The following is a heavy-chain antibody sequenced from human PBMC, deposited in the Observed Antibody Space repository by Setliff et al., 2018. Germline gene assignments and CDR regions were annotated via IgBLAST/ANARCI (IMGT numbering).Heavy chain of an antibody. CDR2: INQSGSG. CDR3: RQAVVGRDVFDI. Sequence: PSETLSLTCNVYGGSFDTYYWSWIRQPPGKGLEWFGEINQSGSGDYNPSFKGRVTISVDTSKKQFSLKLTSVTAADTAMYYCRQAVVGRDVFDIWGQGTMVTVSS. J-gene: IGHJ3*02. CDR1: GGSFDTYY. D-gene: IGHD1-1*01. V-gene: IGHV4-34*01.